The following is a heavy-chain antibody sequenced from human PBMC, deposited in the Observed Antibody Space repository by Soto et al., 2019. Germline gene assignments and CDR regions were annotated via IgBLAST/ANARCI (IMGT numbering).Heavy chain of an antibody. Sequence: SETLSLTCAVSGYSISSGYYWGWIRQPPGKGLEWLGTTYYGASSYYNPSLRSRITILLDASTNQLSLKLSSVTAADTAVYFCVRVAGSASWYETDSWGQGILVTVSS. CDR3: VRVAGSASWYETDS. J-gene: IGHJ4*02. CDR2: TYYGASS. V-gene: IGHV4-38-2*01. D-gene: IGHD6-13*01. CDR1: GYSISSGYY.